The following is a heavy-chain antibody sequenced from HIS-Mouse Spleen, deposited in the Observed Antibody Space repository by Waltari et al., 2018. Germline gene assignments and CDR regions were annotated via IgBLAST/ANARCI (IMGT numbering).Heavy chain of an antibody. CDR1: GGSISSSSSY. Sequence: QLQLQESGPGLVKPSETLSLTCTVPGGSISSSSSYWGWIRQPPGKGLEWIGSIYYSGSTYYNPSLKSRVTISVDTSKNQFSLKLSSVTAADTAVYYCARDVRANYDYWGQGTLVTVSS. CDR3: ARDVRANYDY. J-gene: IGHJ4*02. CDR2: IYYSGST. V-gene: IGHV4-39*07. D-gene: IGHD5-12*01.